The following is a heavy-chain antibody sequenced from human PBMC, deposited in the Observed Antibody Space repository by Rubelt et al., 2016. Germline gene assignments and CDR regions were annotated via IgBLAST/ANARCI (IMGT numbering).Heavy chain of an antibody. J-gene: IGHJ4*02. D-gene: IGHD3-9*01. V-gene: IGHV3-23*04. CDR2: ISGGGAST. Sequence: EVQVVESGGGLVQPGGSLRLSCAVSGITFSSYAMNWVRQAPGKGLEWVSGISGGGASTYYADSVKGRFAISRDNSKNTLYRQMKSLRAEDTAGYYCARDRYYDILTAYYDGDYWGQGSLVTVSS. CDR1: GITFSSYA. CDR3: ARDRYYDILTAYYDGDY.